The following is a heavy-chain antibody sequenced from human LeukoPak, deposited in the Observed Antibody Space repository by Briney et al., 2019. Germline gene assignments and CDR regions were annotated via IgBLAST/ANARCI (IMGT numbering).Heavy chain of an antibody. CDR3: ARVGREYYYDSSGYPIDY. CDR2: INPNSGGT. D-gene: IGHD3-22*01. V-gene: IGHV1-2*06. Sequence: ASVKVSCKASGYTFTGYYMHWVRQAPGQGLEWMGRINPNSGGTNYAQKFQGRVTMTRDTSTSTAYMELSRLRSDDTAVYYCARVGREYYYDSSGYPIDYWGQGTLVTVSS. J-gene: IGHJ4*02. CDR1: GYTFTGYY.